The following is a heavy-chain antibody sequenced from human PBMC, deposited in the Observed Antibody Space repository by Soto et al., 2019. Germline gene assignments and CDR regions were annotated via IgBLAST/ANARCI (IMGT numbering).Heavy chain of an antibody. J-gene: IGHJ3*02. V-gene: IGHV4-34*01. CDR3: ARRMLINCSGGSCYSGDAFDI. CDR1: GGSFSGYY. D-gene: IGHD2-15*01. Sequence: SETLSLTCAVYGGSFSGYYWSWIRQPPGKGLEWIGEINHSGSTNYNPSLKSRVTISVDTSKNQFSLKLSSVTAADTAVYYCARRMLINCSGGSCYSGDAFDIWGQGTMVTVSS. CDR2: INHSGST.